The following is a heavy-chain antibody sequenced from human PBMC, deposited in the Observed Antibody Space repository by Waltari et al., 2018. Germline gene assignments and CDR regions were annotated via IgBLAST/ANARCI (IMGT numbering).Heavy chain of an antibody. CDR2: ISGSGSST. J-gene: IGHJ4*02. Sequence: EVQRVESGVGRVQPGGSLRLSGAVSGVPFGNYAMSWVRQVPGKGLEWVTGISGSGSSTYNADSVKGRLTISRDNSKNTLYLQMKSLRGEDTAVYYCAKEDKNYDDDYWGQGTLVTVSS. D-gene: IGHD3-22*01. CDR3: AKEDKNYDDDY. CDR1: GVPFGNYA. V-gene: IGHV3-23*04.